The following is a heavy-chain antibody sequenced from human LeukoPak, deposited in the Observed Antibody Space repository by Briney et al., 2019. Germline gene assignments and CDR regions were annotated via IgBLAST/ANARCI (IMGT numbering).Heavy chain of an antibody. D-gene: IGHD3-3*01. CDR2: ITGSATST. Sequence: GGSLRLSCAASGFTFSSYALTWVRQAPDKGLEWVSAITGSATSTFYADSVKGRFIISRDNFGNTLYLTMNSLRAEDTAVYYCAKARSLEWPSSMDVWGQGTTVTVSS. V-gene: IGHV3-23*01. CDR1: GFTFSSYA. J-gene: IGHJ6*02. CDR3: AKARSLEWPSSMDV.